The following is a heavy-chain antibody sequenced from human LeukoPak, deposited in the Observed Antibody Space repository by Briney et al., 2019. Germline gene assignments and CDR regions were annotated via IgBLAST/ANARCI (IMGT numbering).Heavy chain of an antibody. J-gene: IGHJ6*02. CDR3: ARAKTPTSGYYYGMDV. Sequence: PGGSLRLSCAASGFTFSDYYMSWIRQAPGKGLEWVSYISSSGSTIYYADSVKGRFTISRDNAKNSLYLQMNSLRTEDTAVYYCARAKTPTSGYYYGMDVWGQGTTVTVSS. D-gene: IGHD6-19*01. CDR2: ISSSGSTI. CDR1: GFTFSDYY. V-gene: IGHV3-11*04.